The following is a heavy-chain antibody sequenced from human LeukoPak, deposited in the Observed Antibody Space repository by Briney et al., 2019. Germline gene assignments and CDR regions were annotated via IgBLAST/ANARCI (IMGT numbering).Heavy chain of an antibody. D-gene: IGHD5-24*01. J-gene: IGHJ4*02. Sequence: SETLSLTCTVSGGSISSSTYYWGWIRQPPGKGLGWIGSIYYSGGTYYNPSLKSRVTISVDTSKKQFSLKLSSVTAADTAVYYCARQRWLQPTFDYWGQGTLVTVSS. V-gene: IGHV4-39*01. CDR2: IYYSGGT. CDR1: GGSISSSTYY. CDR3: ARQRWLQPTFDY.